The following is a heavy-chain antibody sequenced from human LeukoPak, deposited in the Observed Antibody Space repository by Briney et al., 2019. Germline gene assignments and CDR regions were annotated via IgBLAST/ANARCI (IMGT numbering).Heavy chain of an antibody. V-gene: IGHV3-33*01. J-gene: IGHJ4*02. CDR2: IWYDGSNK. D-gene: IGHD2-2*01. CDR1: GFTFSSYG. Sequence: GRSLRLSCAASGFTFSSYGMHWVRQAPGKWLEWVAVIWYDGSNKYYADSVKGRFTISRDNSKNTLYLQMNSLRAEDTAVYYCARGSDCSSTSCYAFDYWGQGTLVTVSS. CDR3: ARGSDCSSTSCYAFDY.